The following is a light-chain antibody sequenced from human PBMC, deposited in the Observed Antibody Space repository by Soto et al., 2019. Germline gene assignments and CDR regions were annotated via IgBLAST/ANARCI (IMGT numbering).Light chain of an antibody. CDR3: QEYGTSRT. CDR2: GAS. J-gene: IGKJ1*01. Sequence: EIVLTQSPGTLSLSPGERATLSCRASQSVSSGYLAWYQLRPGQTPRLLIYGASSRATGIPDRFSGSGSGTDFTLTISRLEPEDFAVYYCQEYGTSRTFGQGTKVEI. V-gene: IGKV3-20*01. CDR1: QSVSSGY.